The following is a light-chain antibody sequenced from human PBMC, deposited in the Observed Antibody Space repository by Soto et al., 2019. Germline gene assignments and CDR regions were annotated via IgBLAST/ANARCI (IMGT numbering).Light chain of an antibody. J-gene: IGKJ3*01. CDR2: TAS. V-gene: IGKV1-39*01. CDR1: QSIGGW. CDR3: QQTYSTLFT. Sequence: DIQMTQSPSTLSASVGDRVTITCRASQSIGGWLAWYQQKPGKAPNVLIYTASNLQSGVPSRFSGTGSGTDFTLTISSLQPEDSATYYCQQTYSTLFTFGPGTKVDIK.